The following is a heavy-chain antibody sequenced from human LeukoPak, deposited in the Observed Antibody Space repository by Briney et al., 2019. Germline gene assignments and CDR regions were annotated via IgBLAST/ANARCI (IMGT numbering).Heavy chain of an antibody. J-gene: IGHJ5*02. CDR2: IIPILGIA. V-gene: IGHV1-69*04. Sequence: SVKVSCKASGGTFSSYAISWVRQAPGQGLEWMGRIIPILGIANYAQKFQGRVTMTRDTSTSTVYMELSSLRSEDTAVYYCAIRSNYYGSGSPRWFDPWGQGTLVTVSS. D-gene: IGHD3-10*01. CDR3: AIRSNYYGSGSPRWFDP. CDR1: GGTFSSYA.